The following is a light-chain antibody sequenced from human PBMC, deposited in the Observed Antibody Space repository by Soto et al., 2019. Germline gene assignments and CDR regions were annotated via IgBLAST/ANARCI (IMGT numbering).Light chain of an antibody. CDR2: AAS. Sequence: DIQMTQSPPSLSASVGDRLTITCRASQDIRSDLGWYQQKPGRAPKRLIYAASSLQTGVPSRFSGSGSGTEFTLTINSLQPEDVATYFCLQYNDYPWTFGQGTKVEI. CDR1: QDIRSD. CDR3: LQYNDYPWT. V-gene: IGKV1-17*01. J-gene: IGKJ1*01.